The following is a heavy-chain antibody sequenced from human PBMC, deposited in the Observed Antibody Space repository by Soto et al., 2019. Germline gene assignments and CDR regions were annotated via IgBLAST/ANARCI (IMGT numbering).Heavy chain of an antibody. V-gene: IGHV4-59*01. Sequence: SETLSLTCTVSGDSISSYFWSLIRQPPGKGLEWIGYIYYSGITNYNPPLKSRVTISVDTSKNQFSLKLSSVTAADTAVYYCAREQGWELLNGGYYGMDVWGQGTTVTVSS. J-gene: IGHJ6*02. CDR3: AREQGWELLNGGYYGMDV. CDR2: IYYSGIT. D-gene: IGHD1-26*01. CDR1: GDSISSYF.